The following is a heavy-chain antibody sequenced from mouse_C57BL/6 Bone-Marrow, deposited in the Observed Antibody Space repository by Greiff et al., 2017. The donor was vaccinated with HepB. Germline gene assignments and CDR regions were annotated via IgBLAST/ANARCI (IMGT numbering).Heavy chain of an antibody. J-gene: IGHJ2*01. CDR1: GYTFTSYW. V-gene: IGHV1-55*01. CDR2: IDPGSGST. CDR3: ARSGVYSYPLFDY. D-gene: IGHD2-12*01. Sequence: VQLQQPGAELVKPGASVKMSCKASGYTFTSYWITWVKQRPGQGLEWIGDIDPGSGSTNYNEKFKSKATLTVDTTSSTAYMQLSSLTSEDSAVYCGARSGVYSYPLFDYWGQGKTLTVSS.